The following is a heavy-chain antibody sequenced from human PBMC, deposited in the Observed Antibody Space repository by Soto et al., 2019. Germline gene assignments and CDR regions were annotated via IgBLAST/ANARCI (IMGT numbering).Heavy chain of an antibody. V-gene: IGHV1-8*01. CDR1: GYTFTSYD. D-gene: IGHD3-3*01. Sequence: ASVKVSCKASGYTFTSYDINWVRQATGQGLEWMGWMNPNSGNTGYAQKFQGRVTMTRNTSISTAYMELSSLRSEDTAVYYCARGRADDDFWSGYYSYWGQGTLVTVSS. CDR2: MNPNSGNT. J-gene: IGHJ4*02. CDR3: ARGRADDDFWSGYYSY.